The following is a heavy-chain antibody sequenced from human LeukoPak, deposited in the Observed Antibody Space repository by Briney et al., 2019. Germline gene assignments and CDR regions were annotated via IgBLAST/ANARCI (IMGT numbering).Heavy chain of an antibody. J-gene: IGHJ4*02. V-gene: IGHV4-61*05. CDR3: ARGGRYYYDSSGYY. CDR2: IYYSGST. D-gene: IGHD3-22*01. Sequence: SETLSLTCTVSGGSISSSSYYWGWIRQPPGKGLEWIGYIYYSGSTNYNPSLKSRVTISVDTSKNQFSLKLSSVTAADTAVYYCARGGRYYYDSSGYYWGQGTLVTVSS. CDR1: GGSISSSSYY.